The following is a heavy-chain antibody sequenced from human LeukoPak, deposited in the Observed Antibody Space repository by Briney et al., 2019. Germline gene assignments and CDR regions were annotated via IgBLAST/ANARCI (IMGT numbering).Heavy chain of an antibody. D-gene: IGHD4-23*01. J-gene: IGHJ2*01. V-gene: IGHV3-30-3*01. CDR2: IQHDGSRT. Sequence: PGRSLRLSCAASGFSFSTYTMNWVRQAPGKGLERVAGIQHDGSRTYYADSVKGRFTISRDNSKNTLYLEMNSLTPEDTALYYCARDHYGGNSRDWYFDLWGRGILVTVSS. CDR3: ARDHYGGNSRDWYFDL. CDR1: GFSFSTYT.